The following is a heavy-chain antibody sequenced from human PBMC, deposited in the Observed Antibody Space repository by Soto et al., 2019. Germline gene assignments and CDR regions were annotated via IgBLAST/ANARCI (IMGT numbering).Heavy chain of an antibody. Sequence: QVQLQESGPGLVKPSETLSLTCTVSDDSSSNYKWSWIRQPPGRRLEWIGYIDSNGGTSYNPSLQSRVTITINTSTKQFFLKRGSVTAADTAVYYGVRQGFGRLHGLVDVWGQGTTVTVSS. CDR1: DDSSSNYK. J-gene: IGHJ6*02. D-gene: IGHD3-10*01. CDR2: IDSNGGT. V-gene: IGHV4-59*08. CDR3: VRQGFGRLHGLVDV.